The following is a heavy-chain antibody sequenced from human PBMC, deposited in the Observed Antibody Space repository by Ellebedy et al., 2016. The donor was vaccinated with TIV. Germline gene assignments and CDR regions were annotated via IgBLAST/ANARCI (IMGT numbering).Heavy chain of an antibody. Sequence: GGSLRLXXAVSGFTFTNAWMNWVRQAPGKELEWVGRIKTNGEGGTTDYAAPVKGRFIISRDDFKTTLFLQMYSLRTEDTALYYCTTGSVEGYWGQGTLVTVSS. V-gene: IGHV3-15*07. CDR3: TTGSVEGY. CDR2: IKTNGEGGTT. D-gene: IGHD4-23*01. J-gene: IGHJ4*02. CDR1: GFTFTNAW.